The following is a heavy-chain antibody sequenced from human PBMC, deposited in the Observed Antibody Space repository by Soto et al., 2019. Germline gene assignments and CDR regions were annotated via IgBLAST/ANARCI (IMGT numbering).Heavy chain of an antibody. V-gene: IGHV3-30*03. D-gene: IGHD2-15*01. CDR1: GFTFSDYA. J-gene: IGHJ3*02. CDR3: ARDPPGLLEARSGAFDI. Sequence: PGGSLRLSCAASGFTFSDYAMHWVRQAPGKGLEWVAVVSHDGRNTHYADFVKGRFTISRDSSKNTVSLEMTSLRSEDTAVYYCARDPPGLLEARSGAFDIWGQGTMVTVSS. CDR2: VSHDGRNT.